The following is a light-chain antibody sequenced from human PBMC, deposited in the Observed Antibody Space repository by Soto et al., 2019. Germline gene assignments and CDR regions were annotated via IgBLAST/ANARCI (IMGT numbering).Light chain of an antibody. CDR1: QSVSSN. CDR3: QQYNNWPPT. J-gene: IGKJ1*01. V-gene: IGKV3-15*01. Sequence: EIVMTPSPATLSVSPVERATLSCRASQSVSSNLAWYQQKPGQAPRLLIYAASTRATGIPARFSGGGSGTEFTLSIGSLQSEDFAVYYCQQYNNWPPTFGQGTKVDIK. CDR2: AAS.